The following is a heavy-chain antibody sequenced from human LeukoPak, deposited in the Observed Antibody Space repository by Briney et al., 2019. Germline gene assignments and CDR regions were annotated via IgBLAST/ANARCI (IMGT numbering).Heavy chain of an antibody. CDR2: ISGSGGTT. D-gene: IGHD1-1*01. CDR1: GFTFSSYA. CDR3: AKGERRYYYYGMDV. J-gene: IGHJ6*04. V-gene: IGHV3-23*01. Sequence: GGSLRLSCAASGFTFSSYAMSWVRQAPGKGLEWVSAISGSGGTTYYADSVKGRFTISRDNSKNTLYLQMNSLRAEDTAVYYCAKGERRYYYYGMDVWGKGTTVTVSS.